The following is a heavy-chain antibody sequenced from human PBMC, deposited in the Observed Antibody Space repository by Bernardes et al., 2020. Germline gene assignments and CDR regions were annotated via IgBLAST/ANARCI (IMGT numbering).Heavy chain of an antibody. D-gene: IGHD1-26*01. CDR1: GYTFTSYD. Sequence: ASLEVCCEASGYTFTSYDINWVRQATGQELEWMGWMNPNSGNTGYAQKFQGRVTMTRNTSISTAYMELSSLRSEDTAVYYCARASGSYFSYYYYYYMDVWGKGTTVTVSS. J-gene: IGHJ6*03. V-gene: IGHV1-8*01. CDR2: MNPNSGNT. CDR3: ARASGSYFSYYYYYYMDV.